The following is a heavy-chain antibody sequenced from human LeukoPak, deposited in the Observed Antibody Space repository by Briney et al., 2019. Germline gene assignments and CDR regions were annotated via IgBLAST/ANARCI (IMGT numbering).Heavy chain of an antibody. V-gene: IGHV3-20*04. CDR2: INWNGGST. CDR1: GFTFDDYG. CDR3: ARHSCSYDAFDI. Sequence: GGSLRLSCAASGFTFDDYGMNWVRQAPGKGLEWVSGINWNGGSTGYADSVKGRFTISRDNAKNSLYLQMNSLRAEDTALYYCARHSCSYDAFDIWGQGTMVTGSS. D-gene: IGHD6-13*01. J-gene: IGHJ3*02.